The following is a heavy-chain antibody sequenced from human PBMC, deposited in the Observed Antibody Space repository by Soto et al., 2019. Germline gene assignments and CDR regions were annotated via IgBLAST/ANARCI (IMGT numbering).Heavy chain of an antibody. V-gene: IGHV4-31*03. CDR2: IYYSGST. CDR3: ESIVWRGYYINWFDP. CDR1: GGSISSGGYY. J-gene: IGHJ5*02. D-gene: IGHD3-3*01. Sequence: PSETLSLTCTVSGGSISSGGYYWSWIRQHPGKGLEWIGYIYYSGSTYYNPSLKSRVTISVDTSKNQFSLKLSSVTAADTAVYYCESIVWRGYYINWFDPWGQGTLVPVSS.